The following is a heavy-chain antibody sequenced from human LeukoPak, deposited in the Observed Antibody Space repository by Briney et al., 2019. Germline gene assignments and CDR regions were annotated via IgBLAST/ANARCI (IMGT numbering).Heavy chain of an antibody. V-gene: IGHV3-66*02. J-gene: IGHJ5*02. CDR2: IYAGGET. Sequence: PGGSQRLSCAASGFTVTTNYMTWVRQAPGKGLEWVSHIYAGGETFYADSVKGRFSVSRDKSSNTLYLQMNSLSAEDTAFYYCARARIGTSGTKSKRWFDPWGQGILVTVAS. D-gene: IGHD1-1*01. CDR1: GFTVTTNY. CDR3: ARARIGTSGTKSKRWFDP.